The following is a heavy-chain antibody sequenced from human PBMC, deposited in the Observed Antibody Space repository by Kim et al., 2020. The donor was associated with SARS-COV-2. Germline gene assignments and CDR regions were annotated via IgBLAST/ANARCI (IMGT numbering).Heavy chain of an antibody. J-gene: IGHJ5*02. CDR2: VYHSGRS. Sequence: SETLSLTCTVSGGSISSSSDYWGWIRQPPGKGLEWIGTVYHSGRSYQKPSLKSRVTISVDTSKNQFSLNVSSVTAADTAVYYCARQGGAASGSCWFDPWGQGTLVTVSS. CDR3: ARQGGAASGSCWFDP. D-gene: IGHD6-13*01. V-gene: IGHV4-39*01. CDR1: GGSISSSSDY.